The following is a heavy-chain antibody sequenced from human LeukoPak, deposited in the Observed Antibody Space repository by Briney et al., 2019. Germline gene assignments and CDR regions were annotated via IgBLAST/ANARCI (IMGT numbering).Heavy chain of an antibody. CDR1: GYTFTKYG. Sequence: ASVKVSCKASGYTFTKYGVSWVRQAPGQGLEWMGWISAYNGDIKYAQRGKGRVTMTTDTSASTVYMELRSLRSDDTAVYYCARESGSDAFDIWGQGTMVTVSS. V-gene: IGHV1-18*01. J-gene: IGHJ3*02. CDR3: ARESGSDAFDI. CDR2: ISAYNGDI.